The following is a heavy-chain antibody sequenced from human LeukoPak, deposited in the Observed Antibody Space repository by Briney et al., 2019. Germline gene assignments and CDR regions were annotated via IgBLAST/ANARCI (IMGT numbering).Heavy chain of an antibody. D-gene: IGHD5-12*01. CDR1: GFTFSSYA. CDR3: RARPSMWIDY. Sequence: GGSLRLSCAASGFTFSSYAMSWVRQAPGKGLEWVSAISGSGGSTYYADSVKGRFTIPRDSSKNTLYLQMNSLRPEDTAVYCARARPSMWIDYWGQGTLVTVSS. J-gene: IGHJ4*02. V-gene: IGHV3-23*01. CDR2: ISGSGGST.